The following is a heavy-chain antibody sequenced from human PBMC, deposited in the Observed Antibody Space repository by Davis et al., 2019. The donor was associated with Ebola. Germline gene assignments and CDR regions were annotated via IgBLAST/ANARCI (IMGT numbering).Heavy chain of an antibody. CDR1: GFTFSYSW. Sequence: PGGSLRLSCAASGFTFSYSWMDWVRQAPGKGLEWVANINQDGSEKFYVDSVKGRFTISRDNAKNSLYPQMNSLRAEDTAVYFCSRILDDWGQGTLVTVSS. CDR3: SRILDD. V-gene: IGHV3-7*03. CDR2: INQDGSEK. J-gene: IGHJ4*02.